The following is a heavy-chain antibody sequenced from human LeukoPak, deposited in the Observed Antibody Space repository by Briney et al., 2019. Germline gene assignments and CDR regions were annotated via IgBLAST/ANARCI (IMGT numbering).Heavy chain of an antibody. CDR1: GFIFSNYW. V-gene: IGHV3-7*04. J-gene: IGHJ4*02. CDR2: IKRDGSDK. D-gene: IGHD3-10*01. Sequence: GGSLRLSCAASGFIFSNYWMTWVRQAPGKGLEWVANIKRDGSDKYFVDSVRGRFTISRDNAKNTLYLQMNSLRAEDTAVYYCARDGYATGSHDYWGQGTLVTVSS. CDR3: ARDGYATGSHDY.